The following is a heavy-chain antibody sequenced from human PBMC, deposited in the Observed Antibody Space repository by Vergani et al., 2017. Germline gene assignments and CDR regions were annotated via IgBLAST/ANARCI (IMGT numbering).Heavy chain of an antibody. J-gene: IGHJ4*02. CDR3: AKSELETTVDY. D-gene: IGHD1-1*01. Sequence: EVQLLESGGGLVQPGGSLRLSCAASGFTFSSYAMSWVRPAPGKGLEWVSAISGSGGSTYYADSVKGRFALSRDNSKNTLYLQMNILRAEDTAVYYCAKSELETTVDYWGQGTLVTVSS. CDR2: ISGSGGST. CDR1: GFTFSSYA. V-gene: IGHV3-23*01.